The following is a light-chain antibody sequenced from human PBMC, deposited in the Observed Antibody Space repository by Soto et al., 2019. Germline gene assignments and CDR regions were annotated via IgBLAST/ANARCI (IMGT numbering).Light chain of an antibody. CDR2: DAS. Sequence: DIQMTQSPSSLSASVGDRVTMTCQASQDIASYLTWYQHKPGKAHKLLIYDASILEAGVPPRFSGSGSRTDLTLTISSLQHEDVATYYCQRCDSLPMFGTGTTVDFK. V-gene: IGKV1-33*01. CDR3: QRCDSLPM. CDR1: QDIASY. J-gene: IGKJ3*01.